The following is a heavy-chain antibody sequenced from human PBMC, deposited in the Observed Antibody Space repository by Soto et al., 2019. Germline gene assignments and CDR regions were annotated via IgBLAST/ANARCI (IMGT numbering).Heavy chain of an antibody. J-gene: IGHJ4*02. CDR1: DYSFTNYD. V-gene: IGHV1-18*01. CDR3: ARDAAVGLLEY. CDR2: ISAYNGNT. Sequence: QVQLAQSGAEVKKPRASVKVSFKSSDYSFTNYDFSWVREAPGQGLEWMGWISAYNGNTNYAQKLQGRVTMTTDTSTSTAYMELRSLRTDDTAVYYCARDAAVGLLEYWGQGTLVTVSS. D-gene: IGHD3-10*01.